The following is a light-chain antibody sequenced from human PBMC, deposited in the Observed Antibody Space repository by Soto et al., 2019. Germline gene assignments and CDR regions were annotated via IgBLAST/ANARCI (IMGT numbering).Light chain of an antibody. V-gene: IGKV3-15*01. CDR3: QQYNGWPFT. CDR2: GAS. Sequence: EIVMTQSPATLAVSPGERATLSCRASQSISNHLTWYQQKPGQPPRLLIYGASTRATGIPARFSGSGSGTEFTLTISDLHSEDFAVYYCQQYNGWPFTFGQGTKVDIK. CDR1: QSISNH. J-gene: IGKJ2*01.